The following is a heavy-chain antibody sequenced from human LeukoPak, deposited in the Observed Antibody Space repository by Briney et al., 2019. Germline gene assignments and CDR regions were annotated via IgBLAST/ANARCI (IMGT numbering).Heavy chain of an antibody. CDR3: ARGINYDYYGWGFTY. CDR2: INRSGRA. J-gene: IGHJ3*01. Sequence: PSETLTLTCAVYGGSFSGDYWSWIRQPPGKGLEWIGDINRSGRAVYNTSLKSRVIISVDTSKNQFSLKLSSVTAADTAVYYCARGINYDYYGWGFTYWGQGTMVTVSS. D-gene: IGHD3-10*01. V-gene: IGHV4-34*01. CDR1: GGSFSGDY.